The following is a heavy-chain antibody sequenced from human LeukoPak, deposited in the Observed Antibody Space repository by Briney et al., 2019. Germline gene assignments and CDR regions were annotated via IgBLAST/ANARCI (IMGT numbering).Heavy chain of an antibody. CDR1: GGSISSGGYY. V-gene: IGHV4-31*03. CDR3: ARGDNGSGSYHFDY. CDR2: IYYSGST. Sequence: SQTLSLTCTVSGGSISSGGYYWSWIRQHPGKGLEWIGYIYYSGSTYYNPSLKSRVTISVDTSKNQFSLKLSSVTAADTAVYYCARGDNGSGSYHFDYWGQGTLVTVSS. J-gene: IGHJ4*02. D-gene: IGHD1-26*01.